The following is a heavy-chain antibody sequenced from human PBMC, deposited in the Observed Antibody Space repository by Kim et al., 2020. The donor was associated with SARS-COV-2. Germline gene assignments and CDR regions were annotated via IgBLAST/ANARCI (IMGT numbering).Heavy chain of an antibody. CDR3: ARVPDNRYCGGDCPFDY. CDR1: GFTFSSYS. CDR2: ISSSSSYI. J-gene: IGHJ4*02. D-gene: IGHD2-21*02. V-gene: IGHV3-21*01. Sequence: GGSLRLSCAASGFTFSSYSMNWVRQAPGKGLEWVSSISSSSSYIYYADSVKGRFTISRDNAKNSLYLQMNSLRAEDTAVYYCARVPDNRYCGGDCPFDYWGQGTLVTVSS.